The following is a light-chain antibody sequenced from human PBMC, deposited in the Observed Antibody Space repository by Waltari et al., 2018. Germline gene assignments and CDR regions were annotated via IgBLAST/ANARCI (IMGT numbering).Light chain of an antibody. CDR1: QSLLYKDGNTY. V-gene: IGKV2-30*01. CDR2: KIS. J-gene: IGKJ2*01. Sequence: DVVMTQSPLYLPVALGQPASISCRSSQSLLYKDGNTYLHWFQQRPGQSPRRLIYKISNRDSGAPDRFSGSGSGTDFTLSISRVEAEDVGVYYCMQGTHWPLYTFGQGTKVEI. CDR3: MQGTHWPLYT.